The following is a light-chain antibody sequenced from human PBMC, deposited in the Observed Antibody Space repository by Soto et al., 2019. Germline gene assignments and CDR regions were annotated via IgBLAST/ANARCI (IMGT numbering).Light chain of an antibody. CDR2: ATS. V-gene: IGKV1-27*01. CDR1: QDISNS. Sequence: DIQMTQSPSSLSASVGDRVTITCRASQDISNSLAWYQQKPGKVPKVLIYATSILHSGVPARFSGSGSGTDFTITISSLQPEDVATYYCQNYNSAPLTFGGGTKVEI. J-gene: IGKJ4*01. CDR3: QNYNSAPLT.